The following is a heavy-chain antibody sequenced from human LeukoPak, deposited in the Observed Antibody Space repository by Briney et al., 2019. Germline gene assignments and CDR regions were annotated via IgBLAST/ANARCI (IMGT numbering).Heavy chain of an antibody. Sequence: GGSLRLSCAASGFTFSSYNMNWVRQAPGKGLEWVSSITSGSSYIYYADSVKGRFTISRDNAKNSLYLQMNSLRAEDTALYYCAKDATGDRGGAFDYWGQGTLVTVSS. J-gene: IGHJ4*02. CDR2: ITSGSSYI. CDR3: AKDATGDRGGAFDY. D-gene: IGHD7-27*01. V-gene: IGHV3-21*04. CDR1: GFTFSSYN.